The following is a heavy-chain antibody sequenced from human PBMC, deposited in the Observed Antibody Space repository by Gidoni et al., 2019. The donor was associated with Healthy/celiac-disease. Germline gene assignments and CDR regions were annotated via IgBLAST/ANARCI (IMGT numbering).Heavy chain of an antibody. CDR1: GGSISSYY. CDR2: IYYSGST. V-gene: IGHV4-59*08. CDR3: ASWFGRYYFDY. J-gene: IGHJ4*02. D-gene: IGHD3-10*01. Sequence: QVQLQESGPGLVKPSETLSLTCTVSGGSISSYYWRWIRQPPGKRLEWIGYIYYSGSTNYNPSLNSRVTISVDTSKNQFALKLSSVTAADTAVYDWASWFGRYYFDYWGQGTLVTVSS.